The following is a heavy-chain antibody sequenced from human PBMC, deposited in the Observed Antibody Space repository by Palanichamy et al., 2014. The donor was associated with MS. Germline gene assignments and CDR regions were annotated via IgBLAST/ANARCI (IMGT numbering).Heavy chain of an antibody. Sequence: QITLKESGPTLMKPTQTLTLTCTFSGFSLTTHGVGVTWIRQPPGKALEWLALIYWDDDKRYSPSLKSRLTITKDTSKKQVVLTMTNMDPVDTATYYCAHRPSKLSYAFWSGYSFNWFDPWGQGTRVTVSS. J-gene: IGHJ5*02. D-gene: IGHD3-3*01. V-gene: IGHV2-5*02. CDR1: GFSLTTHGVG. CDR2: IYWDDDK. CDR3: AHRPSKLSYAFWSGYSFNWFDP.